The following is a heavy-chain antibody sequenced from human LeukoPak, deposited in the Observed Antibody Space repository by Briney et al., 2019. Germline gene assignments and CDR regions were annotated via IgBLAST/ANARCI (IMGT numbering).Heavy chain of an antibody. CDR3: ARHLSFRGWLQLAFDI. V-gene: IGHV3-23*01. J-gene: IGHJ3*02. CDR2: SSGSSGST. CDR1: GFTFSSYA. Sequence: GGSLRLSCAASGFTFSSYAMSWVRQAPGKGLEWVSGSSGSSGSTFDADSVKGRFTISRDYSKNTLYLQMNSLRAEDTAVYYCARHLSFRGWLQLAFDIWGQGTMVTVSS. D-gene: IGHD5-24*01.